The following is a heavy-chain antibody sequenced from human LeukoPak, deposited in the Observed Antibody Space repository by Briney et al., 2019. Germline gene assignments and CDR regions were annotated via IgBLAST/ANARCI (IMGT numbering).Heavy chain of an antibody. CDR3: ARGAGYCSSTSCPYYYYYYMDV. CDR2: IIPIFGTA. CDR1: GGTFSSYA. Sequence: SVKVSCKASGGTFSSYAISWVRQAPGQGLEWMGGIIPIFGTANYAQKFQGRVTITTDESTSTAYMELSSLRSEDTAVYYCARGAGYCSSTSCPYYYYYYMDVWGKGTTVTVSS. D-gene: IGHD2-2*01. J-gene: IGHJ6*03. V-gene: IGHV1-69*05.